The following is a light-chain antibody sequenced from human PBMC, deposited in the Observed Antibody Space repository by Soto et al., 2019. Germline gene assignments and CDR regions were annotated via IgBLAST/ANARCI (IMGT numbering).Light chain of an antibody. Sequence: QSVLTQPRSVSGSLGQSLTLSCAGSSRDVGSFNSVSWYQQHPGKAPRLIIYDVAKRPSGVPDRFSGSKSGNTASLNISGLQGDDEPDYFCCSYAGSSTWVFGGGTKGTVL. CDR3: CSYAGSSTWV. CDR1: SRDVGSFNS. J-gene: IGLJ3*02. V-gene: IGLV2-11*01. CDR2: DVA.